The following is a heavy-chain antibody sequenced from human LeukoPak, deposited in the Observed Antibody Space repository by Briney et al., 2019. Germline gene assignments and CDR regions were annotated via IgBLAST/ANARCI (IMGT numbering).Heavy chain of an antibody. D-gene: IGHD2-2*01. Sequence: ASVKVSCKASGYTFTGHYMHWVRQAPGQGLEWMGWINPNSGGTNYAQKFQGRVTMTRDTSISTAYMELSRLRSDDTAVYYCARTRLIVVVPAAHDAFDIWGQGTMVTVSS. CDR3: ARTRLIVVVPAAHDAFDI. CDR2: INPNSGGT. J-gene: IGHJ3*02. CDR1: GYTFTGHY. V-gene: IGHV1-2*02.